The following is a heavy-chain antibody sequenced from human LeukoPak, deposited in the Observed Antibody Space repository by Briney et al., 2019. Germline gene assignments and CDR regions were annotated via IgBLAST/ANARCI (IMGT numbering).Heavy chain of an antibody. CDR2: IYYSGST. CDR3: ARADYYGSGSSNDY. CDR1: GGSLSSYY. D-gene: IGHD3-10*01. V-gene: IGHV4-59*01. J-gene: IGHJ4*02. Sequence: SETLSLTCTVSGGSLSSYYWSWIRQPPGKGLEWVGYIYYSGSTNYNPSLKSRVTISVDTSKNQFSLKLSSVTAADTAAYYCARADYYGSGSSNDYWGQGTLVTVSS.